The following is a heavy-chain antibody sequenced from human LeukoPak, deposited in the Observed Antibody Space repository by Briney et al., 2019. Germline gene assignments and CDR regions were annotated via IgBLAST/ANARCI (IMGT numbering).Heavy chain of an antibody. CDR3: ARASYSSGWYNLYYFDY. V-gene: IGHV4-59*12. D-gene: IGHD6-19*01. Sequence: SETLSLTCTVSGGSISSYYWSWIRQPPGKGLXXXXXXYYSGSTNYNPSLKSRVTISVDTSKNQFSLKLSSVTAADTAVYYCARASYSSGWYNLYYFDYWGQGTLVTVSS. CDR2: XYYSGST. CDR1: GGSISSYY. J-gene: IGHJ4*02.